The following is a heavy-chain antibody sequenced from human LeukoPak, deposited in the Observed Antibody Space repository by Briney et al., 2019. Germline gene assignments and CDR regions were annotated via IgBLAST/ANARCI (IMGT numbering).Heavy chain of an antibody. J-gene: IGHJ4*02. CDR1: GGSFSGYY. CDR3: ARALPPRIAAAV. CDR2: INHSGST. V-gene: IGHV4-34*01. D-gene: IGHD6-13*01. Sequence: SETLSLTCAVYGGSFSGYYWSWLRQPPGKGLEWIGEINHSGSTNYNPSLKSRVTISVDTSKNQFSLKLSSVTAADTAVYYCARALPPRIAAAVWGQGTLVTVSS.